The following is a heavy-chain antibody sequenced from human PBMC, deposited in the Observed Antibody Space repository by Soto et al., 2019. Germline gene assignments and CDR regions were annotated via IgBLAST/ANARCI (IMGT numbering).Heavy chain of an antibody. CDR3: ARDGYCSSTSCQAGMDV. CDR1: GYTFTGYY. D-gene: IGHD2-2*03. CDR2: INPNSGGT. Sequence: ALVKVSCKASGYTFTGYYMHWVRQAPGQGLEWMGWINPNSGGTNYAQKFQGWVTMTRDTSISTAYMELSRLRSDDTAVYYCARDGYCSSTSCQAGMDVWGQGTTVTVSS. J-gene: IGHJ6*02. V-gene: IGHV1-2*04.